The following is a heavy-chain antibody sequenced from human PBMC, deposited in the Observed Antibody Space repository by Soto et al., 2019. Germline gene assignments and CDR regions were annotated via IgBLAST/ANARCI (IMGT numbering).Heavy chain of an antibody. CDR1: GYTFTSYG. J-gene: IGHJ5*02. CDR3: ARAVAGTNWFDP. D-gene: IGHD6-19*01. CDR2: ISAYNGNT. V-gene: IGHV1-18*04. Sequence: ASVKVSCKASGYTFTSYGISWLRQAPGQGLEWMGWISAYNGNTNYAQRLQGRVTMTTDTSTSTAYMELRSLRSDDTAVYYCARAVAGTNWFDPWGQGTLVTVSS.